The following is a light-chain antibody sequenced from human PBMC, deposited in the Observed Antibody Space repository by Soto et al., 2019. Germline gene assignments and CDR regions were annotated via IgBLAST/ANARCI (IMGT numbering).Light chain of an antibody. J-gene: IGLJ3*02. CDR1: SSDVGGYNY. Sequence: QSALTQPASVSGSPGQSITISCTGTSSDVGGYNYVSWYQQHPGKAPKLMISNVGDRPSGVSNRFSGSKSGNTASLTISGLQTEDEADYYCSSYTPSSTVVFGGGTKLTVL. CDR2: NVG. CDR3: SSYTPSSTVV. V-gene: IGLV2-14*03.